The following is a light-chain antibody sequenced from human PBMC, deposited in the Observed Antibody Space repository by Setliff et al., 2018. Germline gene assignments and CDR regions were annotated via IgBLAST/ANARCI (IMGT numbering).Light chain of an antibody. CDR2: DVY. Sequence: QSALAQPRSVSGSPGQSVSISCTGTSSDVGGSNYASWYQQHPGRAPKLMIYDVYRRPSGVPDRFSGSKSGNTASLTISGLQAEDEADYYCCSYVGSHTLRVFGTGTKVTVL. V-gene: IGLV2-11*01. J-gene: IGLJ1*01. CDR1: SSDVGGSNY. CDR3: CSYVGSHTLRV.